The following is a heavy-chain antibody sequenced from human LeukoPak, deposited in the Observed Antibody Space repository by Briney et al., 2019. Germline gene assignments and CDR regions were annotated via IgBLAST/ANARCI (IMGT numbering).Heavy chain of an antibody. D-gene: IGHD2-21*02. CDR3: SREFPFCGADCFSGVFDI. CDR2: ISVINSGNT. J-gene: IGHJ3*02. V-gene: IGHV1-18*01. CDR1: GYTFSSYG. Sequence: ASVKVSCTASGYTFSSYGINWVRPAPGQGLEWMGWISVINSGNTRYAQNFQGRLTMTTDTSTTTAYMELRSLRSDDTAVYYCSREFPFCGADCFSGVFDIWGQGTMVTVS.